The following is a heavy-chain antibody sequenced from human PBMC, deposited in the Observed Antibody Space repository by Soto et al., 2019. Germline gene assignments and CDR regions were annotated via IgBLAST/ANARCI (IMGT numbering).Heavy chain of an antibody. V-gene: IGHV1-18*01. Sequence: ASVKVSCKASGYTFTSYGISWVRQAPGQGLEWMGWISAYNGNTNYAQKLQGRVTMTTDTSTSTAYMELRSLRSDDTAVYYCARDLYSGSLRDSMDVWGQGTTVTVSS. CDR2: ISAYNGNT. D-gene: IGHD1-26*01. CDR1: GYTFTSYG. J-gene: IGHJ6*02. CDR3: ARDLYSGSLRDSMDV.